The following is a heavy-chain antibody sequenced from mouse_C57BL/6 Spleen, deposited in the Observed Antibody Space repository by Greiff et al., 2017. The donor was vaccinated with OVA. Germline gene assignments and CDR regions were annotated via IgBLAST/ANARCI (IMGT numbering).Heavy chain of an antibody. J-gene: IGHJ3*01. CDR2: IWRGGST. V-gene: IGHV2-5*01. CDR1: GFSLTSYG. Sequence: VKLMESGPGLVQPSQSLSITCTVSGFSLTSYGVHWVRQSPGKGLEWLGVIWRGGSTDYNAAFMSRLSITKDNAKSQVFFKMNSLQADDTAIYYCAAELSWFAYWGQGTLVTVSA. D-gene: IGHD4-1*01. CDR3: AAELSWFAY.